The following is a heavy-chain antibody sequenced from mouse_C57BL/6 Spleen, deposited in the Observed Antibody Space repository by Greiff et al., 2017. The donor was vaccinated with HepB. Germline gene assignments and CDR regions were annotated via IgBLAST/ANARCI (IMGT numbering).Heavy chain of an antibody. CDR3: TRRRAYYSNPYYAMDY. J-gene: IGHJ4*01. CDR1: GYTFTDYE. Sequence: QLQLQQSGAELVRPGASVTLSCKASGYTFTDYEMHWVKQTPVHGLEWIGAIDPETGGTAYNQKFKGKAILTADKSSSTAYMELRSLTSEDSAVYYCTRRRAYYSNPYYAMDYWGQGTSVTVSS. V-gene: IGHV1-15*01. D-gene: IGHD2-5*01. CDR2: IDPETGGT.